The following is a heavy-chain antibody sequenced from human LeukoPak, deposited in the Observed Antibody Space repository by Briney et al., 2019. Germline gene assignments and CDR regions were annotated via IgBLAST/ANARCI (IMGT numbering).Heavy chain of an antibody. CDR3: AKGDMIVVVPTDY. Sequence: GGSLRLSCAASGFTFSSYAMSWVRQAPGKGLELVSAISCSGGSTYYADSVKGRFTISRDNSKNPLYLEMNSLRPEDTAVYYCAKGDMIVVVPTDYWGQGTLVTVSS. V-gene: IGHV3-23*01. J-gene: IGHJ4*02. D-gene: IGHD3-22*01. CDR2: ISCSGGST. CDR1: GFTFSSYA.